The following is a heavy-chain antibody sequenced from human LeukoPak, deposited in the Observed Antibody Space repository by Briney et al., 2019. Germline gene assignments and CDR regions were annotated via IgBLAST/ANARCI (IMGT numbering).Heavy chain of an antibody. CDR1: GGSFSGYY. D-gene: IGHD3-10*01. Sequence: SETLSLTCAVYGGSFSGYYWSWIRQPPGKGLEWIGEINHSGSTNYNPSRKSRDTISVDTSKSQFSLKLSSVTAADTAVYYCARDQYYYGSRGFDYWGQGTLVTVSS. J-gene: IGHJ4*02. CDR3: ARDQYYYGSRGFDY. V-gene: IGHV4-34*01. CDR2: INHSGST.